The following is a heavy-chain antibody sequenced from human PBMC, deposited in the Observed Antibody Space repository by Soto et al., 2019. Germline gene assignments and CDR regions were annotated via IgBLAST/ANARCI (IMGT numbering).Heavy chain of an antibody. CDR2: ISAYNGNT. CDR3: ASSHCSSTSCYKDYYYYGMDV. D-gene: IGHD2-2*02. CDR1: GYTFTSYG. J-gene: IGHJ6*02. V-gene: IGHV1-18*01. Sequence: ASVKVSCKASGYTFTSYGISWVRQAPGQGLEWMGWISAYNGNTNYAQKLQGRVTMTTDTSTSTAYMELRSLRSDDTAVYYCASSHCSSTSCYKDYYYYGMDVWGQGTTVTVSS.